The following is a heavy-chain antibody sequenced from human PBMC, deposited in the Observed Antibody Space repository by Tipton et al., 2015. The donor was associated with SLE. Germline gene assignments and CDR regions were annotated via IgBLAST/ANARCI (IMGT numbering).Heavy chain of an antibody. CDR1: GGSISSHY. V-gene: IGHV4-59*11. CDR3: ARPGPY. J-gene: IGHJ4*02. Sequence: GLVKPSETLSLTCTVSGGSISSHYWSWIRRPPGKALEWIAYINYSGSTNYNPSLKSRVTMSVDTSKNQFSLKLSSVTAADTAVYYCARPGPYWGQGTLVTVSS. D-gene: IGHD1-14*01. CDR2: INYSGST.